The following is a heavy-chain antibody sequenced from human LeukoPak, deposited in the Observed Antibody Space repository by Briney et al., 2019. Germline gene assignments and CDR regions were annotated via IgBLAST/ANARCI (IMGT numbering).Heavy chain of an antibody. Sequence: GGSLRLSCPASGFTFDDYAMHWVRRAPGKGLEWVSGISWNSGSIGYADSVKGRFTISRDNAKNSLYLQMNSLRAGDTAVYYCARAGFSNWGQGTLVTVSS. CDR2: ISWNSGSI. CDR3: ARAGFSN. J-gene: IGHJ4*02. D-gene: IGHD3-10*01. CDR1: GFTFDDYA. V-gene: IGHV3-9*01.